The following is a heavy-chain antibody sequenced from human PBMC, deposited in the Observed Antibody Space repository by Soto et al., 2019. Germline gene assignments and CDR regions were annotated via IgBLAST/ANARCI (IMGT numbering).Heavy chain of an antibody. CDR2: ISSKSISI. CDR1: GFDFSGYA. Sequence: SGGSLRLSCETSGFDFSGYAMTWVRQAPGKGLEWVSFISSKSISIEYADAVKGRFTISRDNAKNLLFLQMDSLTVEDTAVYYCARGGVGLGNWFDPWGQGTLVTVSS. V-gene: IGHV3-21*04. D-gene: IGHD1-26*01. CDR3: ARGGVGLGNWFDP. J-gene: IGHJ5*02.